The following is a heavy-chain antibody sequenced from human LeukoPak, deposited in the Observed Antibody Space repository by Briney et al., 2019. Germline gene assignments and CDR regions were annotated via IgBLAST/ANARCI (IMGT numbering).Heavy chain of an antibody. CDR1: GGSISSYY. Sequence: SETLSLTCTVSGGSISSYYWSWIRQPPGKGLEWIGYIYYSGSTNYNPSLKSRVTISVDTSKNQFSLKLSSVTAADTAVYYCASRAPTKAWFDPWGQGTLVTVSS. CDR3: ASRAPTKAWFDP. D-gene: IGHD5-12*01. CDR2: IYYSGST. J-gene: IGHJ5*02. V-gene: IGHV4-59*01.